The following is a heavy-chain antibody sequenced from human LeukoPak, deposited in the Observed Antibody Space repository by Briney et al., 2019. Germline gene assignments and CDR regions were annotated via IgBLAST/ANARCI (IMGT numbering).Heavy chain of an antibody. J-gene: IGHJ4*02. CDR1: GFTFSSYS. CDR2: ISSSSSYI. CDR3: AKPARTDYADY. Sequence: GGSLRLSCAASGFTFSSYSMNWVRQAPGKGLEWVSSISSSSSYIYYADSVKGRFTISRDNSKNTLYLQMNSLRAENTAVYYCAKPARTDYADYWGQGTLVTVSS. V-gene: IGHV3-21*04. D-gene: IGHD1-14*01.